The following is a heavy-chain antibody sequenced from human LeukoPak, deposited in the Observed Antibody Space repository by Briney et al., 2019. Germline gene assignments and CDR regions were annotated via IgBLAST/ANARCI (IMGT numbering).Heavy chain of an antibody. CDR2: YSSSGSNI. CDR1: GFTFSAYS. J-gene: IGHJ4*02. D-gene: IGHD3-10*01. CDR3: ARGGVFGDY. V-gene: IGHV3-48*04. Sequence: GGSLRLSCAASGFTFSAYSMNWVRQAPGKGLEWDSLYSSSGSNIYYADSVKGRFTISRDNAKNSQDVHIERRRAEDTAVCYCARGGVFGDYWGQGALVTVSS.